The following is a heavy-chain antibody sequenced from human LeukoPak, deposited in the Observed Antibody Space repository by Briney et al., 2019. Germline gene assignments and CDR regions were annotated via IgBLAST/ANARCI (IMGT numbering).Heavy chain of an antibody. D-gene: IGHD3-16*01. CDR1: GASISSDY. Sequence: PSETLSLTCTVSGASISSDYWTWIRQPPGMGQEWIGYIYYSGSTNYNPSLKSRVTMSVDTSRNQFSLELPSVTAADSAVYYCARYLRQPGTFYLDHWGQGTLVTVSS. V-gene: IGHV4-59*01. CDR3: ARYLRQPGTFYLDH. CDR2: IYYSGST. J-gene: IGHJ4*02.